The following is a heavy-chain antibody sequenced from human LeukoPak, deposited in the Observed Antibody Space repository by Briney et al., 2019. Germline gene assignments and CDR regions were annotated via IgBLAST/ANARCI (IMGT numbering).Heavy chain of an antibody. Sequence: SETLSLTCKVSGASVSSEFWSWIRKPAGKGLEWIGRMYVSGTTHYNPDLKSRVSMSLDTSSNHFSLRLTSVTAADTAVYYCARDHRDGFDPWGQGRLVIVSS. CDR2: MYVSGTT. J-gene: IGHJ5*02. CDR3: ARDHRDGFDP. V-gene: IGHV4-4*07. CDR1: GASVSSEF.